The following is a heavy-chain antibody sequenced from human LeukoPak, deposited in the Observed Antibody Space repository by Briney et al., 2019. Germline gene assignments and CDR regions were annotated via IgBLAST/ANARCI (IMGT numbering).Heavy chain of an antibody. CDR2: IKQDGSEK. CDR3: AGDIDSSGFPSMSDY. D-gene: IGHD6-19*01. J-gene: IGHJ4*02. V-gene: IGHV3-7*01. CDR1: GFTFSSYW. Sequence: PGGSLRLSCAASGFTFSSYWMSWVRQAPGKGLEWVANIKQDGSEKYYVDSVKGRFTISRDNAKNSLYLQMNSLRAEDTAVYYCAGDIDSSGFPSMSDYWGQGTLVTVSS.